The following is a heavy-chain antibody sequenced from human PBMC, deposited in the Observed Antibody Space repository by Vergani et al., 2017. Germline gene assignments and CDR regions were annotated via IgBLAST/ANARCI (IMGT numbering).Heavy chain of an antibody. CDR2: IRWNRGSI. D-gene: IGHD6-25*01. CDR1: GFTFDDYA. V-gene: IGHV3-9*01. J-gene: IGHJ4*02. CDR3: AKDMFPTSCGPPGDY. Sequence: EVQLVESGGGLVQPGRSLRLSCAASGFTFDDYAMNWVRQAPGKGREWVSGIRWNRGSIDYADSVEGRFTISRDNAKNSLYLQMNSLRAEDTALYYCAKDMFPTSCGPPGDYWGQGTLVTVSS.